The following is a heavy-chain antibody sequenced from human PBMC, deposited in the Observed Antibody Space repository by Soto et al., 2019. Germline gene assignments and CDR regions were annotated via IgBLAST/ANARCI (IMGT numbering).Heavy chain of an antibody. CDR1: GFSLNSYA. Sequence: QVQLVESGGGVVQPGRSLTLSCAASGFSLNSYAMHWVRQAPGKGLEWVAVISYDGFNKFYGDSVKGRFTISRDNSKITVYLQMDSLRAEDAAVYDCESDCSSHTCYRQGGMDVWGQGTTVTVSS. CDR2: ISYDGFNK. J-gene: IGHJ6*01. CDR3: ESDCSSHTCYRQGGMDV. D-gene: IGHD2-2*02. V-gene: IGHV3-30-3*01.